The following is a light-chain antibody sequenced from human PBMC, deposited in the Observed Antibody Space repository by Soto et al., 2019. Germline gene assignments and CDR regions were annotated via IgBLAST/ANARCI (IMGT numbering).Light chain of an antibody. CDR3: QKYNSAPLT. V-gene: IGKV1-27*01. CDR1: PIRKY. J-gene: IGKJ4*01. Sequence: IQMTQSPSSLAGSGGGKGTITFPGELPIRKYLAWYQQKPGKIPNLLIYAASTLQAGVPSRFSGSGSGTDFTLTISSLQPEDVAAYYCQKYNSAPLTFGGGTKVEIK. CDR2: AAS.